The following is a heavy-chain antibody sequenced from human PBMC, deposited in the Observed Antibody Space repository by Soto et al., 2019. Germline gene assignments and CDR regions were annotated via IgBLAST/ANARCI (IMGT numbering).Heavy chain of an antibody. CDR2: IRSKANSYAT. V-gene: IGHV3-73*02. Sequence: EVQLVESGGGLVQPGGSLKLSCAASGFTFSGSAMHWVRQASGKGLEWVGRIRSKANSYATAYAASVKGRFTISRDDSKNTAYLQMKRLKTGETGVYYCYRLGGGGAAAGTSGMDVWGQGTTVTVSS. D-gene: IGHD6-13*01. CDR1: GFTFSGSA. CDR3: YRLGGGGAAAGTSGMDV. J-gene: IGHJ6*02.